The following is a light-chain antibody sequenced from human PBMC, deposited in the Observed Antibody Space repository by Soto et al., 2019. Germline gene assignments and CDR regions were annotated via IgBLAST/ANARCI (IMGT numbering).Light chain of an antibody. Sequence: QSVLTQPASVSGSPGQSITISCTGTSSDVGSYNLVSWYQQHPGKAPKLMIYEGSKRPSGVSNRFSGSKSGNTASLTISGVQAEDEADYYCCSYAGSSIWVFGGGTKMTVL. CDR2: EGS. J-gene: IGLJ3*02. CDR3: CSYAGSSIWV. CDR1: SSDVGSYNL. V-gene: IGLV2-23*01.